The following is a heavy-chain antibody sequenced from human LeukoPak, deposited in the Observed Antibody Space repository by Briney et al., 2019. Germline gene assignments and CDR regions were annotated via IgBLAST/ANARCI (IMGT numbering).Heavy chain of an antibody. J-gene: IGHJ6*02. Sequence: ASVKVSCKASGYTFTGYYMHWVRQAPGQGLEWMGWINPNSGGTNYAQKFQGRVTMTRDTSISTAYMELSSLRSDDTAVYYCAREGDSSGYYRGYYSYYGLDVWGQGTTVTVSS. CDR2: INPNSGGT. CDR3: AREGDSSGYYRGYYSYYGLDV. CDR1: GYTFTGYY. D-gene: IGHD3-22*01. V-gene: IGHV1-2*02.